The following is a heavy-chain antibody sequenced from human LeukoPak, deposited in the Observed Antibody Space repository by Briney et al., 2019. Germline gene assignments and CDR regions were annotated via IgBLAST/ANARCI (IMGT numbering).Heavy chain of an antibody. J-gene: IGHJ6*03. D-gene: IGHD6-6*01. V-gene: IGHV3-21*01. CDR3: ARAGAARPGYYYYYMDV. Sequence: PGGSLRLSCAASGFTFSSYSMNWVRQAPGKGLEWVSSISSSSSYIYYADSVKGRFTISRDNAKNSLYLQMNSLRAEDTAVYYCARAGAARPGYYYYYMDVWGKGTTVTVSS. CDR2: ISSSSSYI. CDR1: GFTFSSYS.